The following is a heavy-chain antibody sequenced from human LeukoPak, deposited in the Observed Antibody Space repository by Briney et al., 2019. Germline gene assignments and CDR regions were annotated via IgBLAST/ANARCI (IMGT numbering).Heavy chain of an antibody. Sequence: GGSLRFSCGASGFTFNSHWMHWVRQAPGKVLVWVSRINREGNDTIYADSVKGRFTISRDNAKNTLYLQMNSLRAEDTAVYYCAKDRIVGATLDYWGQGTLVTVSS. CDR2: INREGNDT. CDR1: GFTFNSHW. J-gene: IGHJ4*02. D-gene: IGHD1-26*01. V-gene: IGHV3-74*01. CDR3: AKDRIVGATLDY.